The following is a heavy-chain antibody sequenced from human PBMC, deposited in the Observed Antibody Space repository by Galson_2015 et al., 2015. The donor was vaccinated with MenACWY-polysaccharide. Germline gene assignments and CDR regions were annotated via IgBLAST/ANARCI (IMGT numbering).Heavy chain of an antibody. Sequence: SLRLSCAASGFTFSSYAVSWVRLAPGKGLQWVAAISPSSAATYYADSVKGRFTISRDNSKNTLYLQMSSLRAEDTAVYHCARERVAGTRTFDYWGRGALVTVSS. CDR3: ARERVAGTRTFDY. CDR2: ISPSSAAT. D-gene: IGHD6-19*01. CDR1: GFTFSSYA. V-gene: IGHV3-23*01. J-gene: IGHJ4*02.